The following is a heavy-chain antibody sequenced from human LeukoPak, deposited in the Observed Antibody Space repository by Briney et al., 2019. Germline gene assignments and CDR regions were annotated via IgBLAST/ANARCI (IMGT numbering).Heavy chain of an antibody. J-gene: IGHJ3*02. V-gene: IGHV3-30*18. CDR3: AKGERGYYDSSGYPLFAFDI. CDR2: ISYDGSNK. CDR1: GFTFSSYG. Sequence: PGGSLRLSCAASGFTFSSYGMHWVRQAPGKGLEWVAVISYDGSNKYYADSVKGRFTISRDNSKNTLYLQMNSLRAEDTAVYYCAKGERGYYDSSGYPLFAFDIWGQGTMVTVSS. D-gene: IGHD3-22*01.